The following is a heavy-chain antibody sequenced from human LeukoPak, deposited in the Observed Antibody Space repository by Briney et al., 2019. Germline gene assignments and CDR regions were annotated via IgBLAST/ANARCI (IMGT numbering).Heavy chain of an antibody. D-gene: IGHD6-13*01. J-gene: IGHJ6*03. CDR2: INPNSGGT. V-gene: IGHV1-2*02. CDR1: GYTFTGYY. CDR3: ASSARPYSSSWYITYYYYYMDV. Sequence: GASVKVSCKASGYTFTGYYMHWVRQAPGQGLEWMGWINPNSGGTNYAQKFQGRVTMTRDTSISTAYMELSSLRSEDTAVYYCASSARPYSSSWYITYYYYYMDVWGKGTTVTVSS.